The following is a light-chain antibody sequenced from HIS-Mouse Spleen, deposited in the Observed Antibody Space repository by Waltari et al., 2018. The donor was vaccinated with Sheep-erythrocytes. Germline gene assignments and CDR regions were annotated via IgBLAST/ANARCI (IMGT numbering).Light chain of an antibody. Sequence: QSALTQPASVSGSPGQSITISCTGTSSDVGGYNYVSWYQQHPGKAPKLMIYDVRNQPSGVSQRFSGSKSRNTASLTISGLQAEDEADYYCSSYTSSSTWVFGGGTKLTVL. V-gene: IGLV2-14*03. CDR1: SSDVGGYNY. CDR3: SSYTSSSTWV. CDR2: DVR. J-gene: IGLJ3*02.